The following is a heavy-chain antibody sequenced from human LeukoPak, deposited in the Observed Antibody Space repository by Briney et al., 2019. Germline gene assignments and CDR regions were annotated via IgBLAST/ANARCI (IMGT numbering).Heavy chain of an antibody. CDR2: IYYSGST. Sequence: PSETLSLTCTVSGGSISSYHWSWIRQPPGKGLEWIGYIYYSGSTNYNPSLKSRVTISVDTSKNQFSLKLSSVTAADTAVYYCARDQDSSGWYYDYWGQGTLVTVSS. V-gene: IGHV4-59*01. D-gene: IGHD6-19*01. J-gene: IGHJ4*02. CDR3: ARDQDSSGWYYDY. CDR1: GGSISSYH.